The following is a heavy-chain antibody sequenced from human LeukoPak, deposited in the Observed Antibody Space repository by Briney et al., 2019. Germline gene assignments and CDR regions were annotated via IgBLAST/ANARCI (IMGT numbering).Heavy chain of an antibody. J-gene: IGHJ5*02. D-gene: IGHD1-20*01. V-gene: IGHV3-23*01. CDR1: GFTFSSYA. CDR2: ISGSGDNT. Sequence: PGGSLRLSCAASGFTFSSYAMSWVRQAPGKGLEWVSGISGSGDNTYYADSVKGRFTISRDNSKNTLYLQMNSLRAEDTAVYYCARDAEHNSNWFDPWGQGTLVTVSS. CDR3: ARDAEHNSNWFDP.